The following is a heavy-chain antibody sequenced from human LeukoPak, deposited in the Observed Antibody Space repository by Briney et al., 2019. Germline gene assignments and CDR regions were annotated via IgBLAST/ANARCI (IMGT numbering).Heavy chain of an antibody. V-gene: IGHV4-34*01. D-gene: IGHD4-11*01. Sequence: PSETLSLTCAVYGGSFSGYYWSWIRQPPGKGLEWIGEINHSGSTNYNPSLKSRVTISVDTSKNQFPLKLSSVTAADTAVYYCARQDYSFLFDYWGQGTLVTVSS. CDR1: GGSFSGYY. CDR2: INHSGST. J-gene: IGHJ4*02. CDR3: ARQDYSFLFDY.